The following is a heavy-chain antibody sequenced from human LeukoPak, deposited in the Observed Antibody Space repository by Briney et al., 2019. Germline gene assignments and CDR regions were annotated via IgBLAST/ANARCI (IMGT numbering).Heavy chain of an antibody. CDR2: ISTSTKTI. J-gene: IGHJ4*02. D-gene: IGHD3-22*01. CDR3: ARAYYRDSSAYYIFDY. V-gene: IGHV3-11*01. Sequence: PGGSLRLSCAASGFSFSDYYMTWIRQAPGKRLEWISYISTSTKTIYYSDSVKGRFTISRDNAKNSLYLQMDGLRAEDTAVYYCARAYYRDSSAYYIFDYWGQGILVTVSS. CDR1: GFSFSDYY.